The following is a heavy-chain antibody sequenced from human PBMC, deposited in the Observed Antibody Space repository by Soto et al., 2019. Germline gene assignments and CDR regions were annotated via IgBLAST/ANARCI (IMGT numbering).Heavy chain of an antibody. CDR3: AHRLSGDIYES. CDR2: IYWDDDK. J-gene: IGHJ1*01. V-gene: IGHV2-5*02. CDR1: GISLRTGGVG. Sequence: QITLKESGPTLVKPTQTLTLTCTSSGISLRTGGVGVGWFRQPPVKALEWLALIYWDDDKRYSPSLKNRLIITKDTSKNQLVLTMTNMDPVDTATYYCAHRLSGDIYESWGQGVLVTVSS. D-gene: IGHD5-18*01.